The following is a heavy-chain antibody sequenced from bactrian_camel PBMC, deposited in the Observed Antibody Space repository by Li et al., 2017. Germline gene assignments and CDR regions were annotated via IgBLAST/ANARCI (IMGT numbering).Heavy chain of an antibody. Sequence: VQLVESGGGSAQAGGSLRLSCSASADALMYMAWFRQAPGQKREAVAAVSTGGSSTMYVDSVKGRFTISRESGKNTVHLQMNNLIPEDTGVYYCARDRPYGAWYMESQHKYWGRGTQVTVS. J-gene: IGHJ4*01. CDR1: ADALMY. D-gene: IGHD6*01. CDR2: VSTGGSST. V-gene: IGHV3S53*01. CDR3: ARDRPYGAWYMESQHKY.